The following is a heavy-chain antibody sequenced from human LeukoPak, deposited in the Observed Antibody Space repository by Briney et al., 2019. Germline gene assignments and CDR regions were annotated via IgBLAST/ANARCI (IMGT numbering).Heavy chain of an antibody. CDR3: GRGHWGLDY. V-gene: IGHV3-11*04. J-gene: IGHJ4*02. CDR1: GFTFHDSY. D-gene: IGHD7-27*01. CDR2: ISNSGDSI. Sequence: GGSLRLSWEASGFTFHDSYMTWIRQAPGKGLEWVSFISNSGDSIYYADSVNGRFITSRDNAKSSLYLQMNRLRAEDTALYYCGRGHWGLDYWGQGALVTVSS.